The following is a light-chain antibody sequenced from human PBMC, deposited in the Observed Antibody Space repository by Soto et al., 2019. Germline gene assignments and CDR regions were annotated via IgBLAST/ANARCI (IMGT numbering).Light chain of an antibody. CDR2: GAS. J-gene: IGKJ1*01. CDR1: QSVSSN. CDR3: QQYNNWPRWT. V-gene: IGKV3-15*01. Sequence: EIVMTQSPATLSVSPGERATLSCRASQSVSSNLAWYQQKPGQAPRLLIYGASTRATAIPARFSGSGSGTEFTLTLSSLQSEDFAVYYCQQYNNWPRWTFGQGTKVEIK.